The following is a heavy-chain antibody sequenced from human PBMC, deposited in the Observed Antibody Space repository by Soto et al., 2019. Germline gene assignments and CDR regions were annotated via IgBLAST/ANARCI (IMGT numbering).Heavy chain of an antibody. CDR1: GFTFRSYS. CDR3: ARDNGIAGSFDP. J-gene: IGHJ5*02. Sequence: GGSLRLSCAASGFTFRSYSMNWVRQPPGKGLEWVSYISISSRTIYYADSVKGRFTISRDDAKNSLYLQMNSLRDEDTSVYYCARDNGIAGSFDPWGQGTLVTVSS. CDR2: ISISSRTI. D-gene: IGHD6-13*01. V-gene: IGHV3-48*02.